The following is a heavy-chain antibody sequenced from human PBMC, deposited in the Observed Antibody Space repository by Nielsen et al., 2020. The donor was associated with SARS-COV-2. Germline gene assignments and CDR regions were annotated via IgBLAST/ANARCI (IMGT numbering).Heavy chain of an antibody. CDR2: INPSGGST. V-gene: IGHV1-46*01. CDR1: GYTFTSYY. CDR3: ATQPYCGGDCYGAFDI. D-gene: IGHD2-21*02. J-gene: IGHJ3*02. Sequence: ASVKVSCKASGYTFTSYYMHWVRQAPGQGLEWMGIINPSGGSTSYAQKFQGRVTMTRDTSTSTVCMELSSLRSEDTAVYYCATQPYCGGDCYGAFDIWGQGTMVTVSS.